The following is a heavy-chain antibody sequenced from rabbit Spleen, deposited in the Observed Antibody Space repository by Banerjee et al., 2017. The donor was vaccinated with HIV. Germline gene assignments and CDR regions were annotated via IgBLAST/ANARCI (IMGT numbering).Heavy chain of an antibody. J-gene: IGHJ4*01. D-gene: IGHD6-1*01. CDR2: TAGGRSSFT. CDR3: ARLGAGGNGYGYDL. V-gene: IGHV1S45*01. CDR1: GFSFSSSDY. Sequence: QEQLEESGGDLVKPGASLTLTCTASGFSFSSSDYICWVRQAPGKGLEWIACTAGGRSSFTYYASWAKGRFTISKASSTTVTLQMTSLTAADTATYFCARLGAGGNGYGYDLWGPGTLVTVS.